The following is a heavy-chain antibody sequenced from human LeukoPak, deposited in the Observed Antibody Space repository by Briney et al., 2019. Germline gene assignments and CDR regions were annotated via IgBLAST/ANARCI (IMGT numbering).Heavy chain of an antibody. CDR1: GFPFSIHY. Sequence: GGSLRLACAASGFPFSIHYMSWVRQAPGKGLEWVAKIKPDGXGDRYVDSVRGRFTISRDNAKKSLYLQMNSLRAEDTAVYYCVLEXWXXFDNWGQGSSVTVSS. CDR3: VLEXWXXFDN. V-gene: IGHV3-7*01. D-gene: IGHD2-15*01. J-gene: IGHJ4*02. CDR2: IKPDGXGD.